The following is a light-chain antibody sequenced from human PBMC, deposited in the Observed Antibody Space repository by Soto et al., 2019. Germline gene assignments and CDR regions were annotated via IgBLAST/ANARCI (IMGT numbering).Light chain of an antibody. CDR2: GAS. V-gene: IGKV3-20*01. J-gene: IGKJ1*01. Sequence: EIVLTQSPGTLSLSPGERATLSCRASQSVSSSYLAWYQQKPGQAPRLLIYGASSRATGIPDRFSGSGSGTDFTLTISRLEPEVFAVYYCQQYGSSPTFVQGTKVEIK. CDR1: QSVSSSY. CDR3: QQYGSSPT.